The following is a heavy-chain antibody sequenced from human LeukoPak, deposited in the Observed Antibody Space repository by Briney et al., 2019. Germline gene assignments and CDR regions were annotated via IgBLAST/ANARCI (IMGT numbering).Heavy chain of an antibody. J-gene: IGHJ4*02. CDR3: ARLRGSLGGLQFDY. V-gene: IGHV4-39*07. CDR2: IYYSGST. CDR1: GFTFSSYW. Sequence: GPLRLSCAASGFTFSSYWMSWVRQPPGKGLEWIGSIYYSGSTYYNPSLKSRVTISVDTSKNQFSLKLSSVTAADTAVYYCARLRGSLGGLQFDYWGQGTLVTVSS. D-gene: IGHD5-24*01.